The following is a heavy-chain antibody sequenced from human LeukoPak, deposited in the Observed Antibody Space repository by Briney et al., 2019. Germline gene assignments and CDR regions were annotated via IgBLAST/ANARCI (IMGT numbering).Heavy chain of an antibody. J-gene: IGHJ4*02. CDR2: INPNSGGT. Sequence: ASVKLSCKASGYTFTGYYMHWVRQAPGQGLELMGCINPNSGGTNYAQKFQGSVTMTRDTSISTAYMELSRLRSDDTAVYYCARGGDFDYYDSSGYPGVDYWGQGTLVTVSS. CDR1: GYTFTGYY. D-gene: IGHD3-22*01. V-gene: IGHV1-2*02. CDR3: ARGGDFDYYDSSGYPGVDY.